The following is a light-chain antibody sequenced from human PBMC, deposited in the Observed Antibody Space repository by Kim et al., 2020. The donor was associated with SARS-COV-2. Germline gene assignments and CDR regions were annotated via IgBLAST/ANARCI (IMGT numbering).Light chain of an antibody. J-gene: IGKJ1*01. CDR3: QQYNNWGT. CDR2: GAS. CDR1: QSVSSN. V-gene: IGKV3-15*01. Sequence: EIVMTQSPATLSVSPGERATFSCRASQSVSSNVAWYQQKPGQAPRLLIYGASTRATGIPARFSGSGSGTEFTLTISSLQSEDFAVYYCQQYNNWGTFGQGTKVDIK.